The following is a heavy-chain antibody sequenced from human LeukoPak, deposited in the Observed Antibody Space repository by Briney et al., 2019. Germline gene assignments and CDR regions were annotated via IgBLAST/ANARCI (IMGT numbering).Heavy chain of an antibody. CDR3: ALAHCSRTNCYDLNYFYYYMDD. Sequence: PSETLPLTCSVSGASISSNYWTWIRQRPRQGLELIGIIYYSGTTNYNSSLKSRVSISVDLSKKQFSLTLVSVTAAATAMYFCALAHCSRTNCYDLNYFYYYMDDWGKGTTVTVSS. V-gene: IGHV4-59*01. J-gene: IGHJ6*03. D-gene: IGHD2-2*01. CDR2: IYYSGTT. CDR1: GASISSNY.